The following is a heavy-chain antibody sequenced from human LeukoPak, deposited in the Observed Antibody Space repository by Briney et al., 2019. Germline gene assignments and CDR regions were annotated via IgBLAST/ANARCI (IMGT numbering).Heavy chain of an antibody. CDR2: IYYSGST. J-gene: IGHJ5*02. V-gene: IGHV4-39*07. CDR3: ARHSGGSGRTNWFDP. CDR1: GGSISSSSYY. Sequence: KPSETLSLTCTVSGGSISSSSYYWGWIRQPPGKGLEWIGSIYYSGSTYYNPSLKSRVTISVDTSKNQFSLKLSSVTAADTAVYYCARHSGGSGRTNWFDPWGQGTLVTVSS. D-gene: IGHD3-10*01.